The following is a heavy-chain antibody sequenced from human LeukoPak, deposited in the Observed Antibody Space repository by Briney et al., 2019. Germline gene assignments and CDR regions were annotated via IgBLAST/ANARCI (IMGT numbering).Heavy chain of an antibody. CDR2: MYYSGST. D-gene: IGHD4-17*01. CDR3: ARGGDYVKNWFDP. Sequence: SETLSLTCTVSGGSISNGDYYWSWIRQPPGKGLEWIGYMYYSGSTNYNPSLKSRVTISVDTSKNQFSLKLSSVTAADTAVYYCARGGDYVKNWFDPWGQGTLVTVSS. CDR1: GGSISNGDYY. J-gene: IGHJ5*02. V-gene: IGHV4-61*08.